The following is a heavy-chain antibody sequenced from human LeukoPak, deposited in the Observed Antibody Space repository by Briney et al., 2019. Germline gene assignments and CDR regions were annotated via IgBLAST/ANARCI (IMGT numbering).Heavy chain of an antibody. J-gene: IGHJ4*02. CDR1: GGSISTGRYY. Sequence: SETLSLTCTVSGGSISTGRYYWGWIRQPPGKGLEWIGSVFHTGSTYYNPSLESRVTISVDTSKNQFSLKLNSVTAADTAVYYCGRAGSGSKTFDYWGQGSLVTVSS. D-gene: IGHD6-25*01. CDR2: VFHTGST. CDR3: GRAGSGSKTFDY. V-gene: IGHV4-39*01.